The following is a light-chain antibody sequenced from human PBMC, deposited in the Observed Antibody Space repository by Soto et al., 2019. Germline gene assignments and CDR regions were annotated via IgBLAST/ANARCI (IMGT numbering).Light chain of an antibody. CDR1: QSISNA. V-gene: IGKV1-39*01. CDR2: STS. CDR3: QQSYRTPYT. Sequence: DIQMTQSPSSLSASVGDRVTITCRASQSISNALNWYQRKPGKAPEFLIYSTSNLQSRVPSRFSGSGSGTDFTLTISSLQPEDFATYYCQQSYRTPYTFGQGTKLEIK. J-gene: IGKJ2*01.